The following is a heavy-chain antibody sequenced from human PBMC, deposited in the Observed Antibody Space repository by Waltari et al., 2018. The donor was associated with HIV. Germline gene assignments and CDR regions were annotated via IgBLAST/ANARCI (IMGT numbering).Heavy chain of an antibody. CDR1: GDSINTYY. J-gene: IGHJ4*02. V-gene: IGHV4-59*01. Sequence: QVQLQESGPGLVKPAETLSLTCTVSGDSINTYYWSWIRQPPGKGLEWIGHIYYSGSTKDNPSLTSRVRISVDTSKKQISLKVKSVTTADTAMYYCARDADGLDYWGQGTLVTVSS. CDR3: ARDADGLDY. CDR2: IYYSGST.